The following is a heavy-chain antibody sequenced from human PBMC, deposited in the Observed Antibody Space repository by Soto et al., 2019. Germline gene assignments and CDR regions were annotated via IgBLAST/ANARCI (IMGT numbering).Heavy chain of an antibody. J-gene: IGHJ3*02. CDR3: ARKEVADTSAFDI. V-gene: IGHV1-46*01. CDR1: GYTFSSYY. D-gene: IGHD6-19*01. CDR2: INPSGGST. Sequence: ASVKVSCKASGYTFSSYYMHWVRQAPGQGLEWMGIINPSGGSTSYALKFQGRVTMTRDTSTSTVYMELSSLRSEDTAVYYCARKEVADTSAFDIWGQGTMVTVSS.